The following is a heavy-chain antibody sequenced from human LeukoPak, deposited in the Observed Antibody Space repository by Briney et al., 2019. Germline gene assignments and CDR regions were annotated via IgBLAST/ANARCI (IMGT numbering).Heavy chain of an antibody. D-gene: IGHD3-22*01. CDR3: AREAGYYYDSSHHDNAFDI. CDR2: VQRDGAEM. V-gene: IGHV3-7*01. Sequence: GGSLRLSCAASGFTFSPYSLSWVRQAPGKGLEWVANVQRDGAEMYYVDSVKGRFSISIDNAKNSLYLQMNSLRAEDTAVYYCAREAGYYYDSSHHDNAFDIWGQGTMVTVSS. CDR1: GFTFSPYS. J-gene: IGHJ3*02.